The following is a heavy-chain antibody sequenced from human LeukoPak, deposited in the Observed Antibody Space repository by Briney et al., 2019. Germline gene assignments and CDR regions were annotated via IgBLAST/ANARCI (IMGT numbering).Heavy chain of an antibody. V-gene: IGHV1-46*01. D-gene: IGHD3-3*01. J-gene: IGHJ6*02. CDR3: ARVGIFNNYYYGMDV. CDR1: GYTFTGYY. CDR2: INPSGGST. Sequence: ASVKVSCKASGYTFTGYYMHWVRQAPGQGLEWMGIINPSGGSTSYAQKFRGRVTMTRDTSTSTVYMELSSLRSEDTAVYYCARVGIFNNYYYGMDVWGQGTTVTVSS.